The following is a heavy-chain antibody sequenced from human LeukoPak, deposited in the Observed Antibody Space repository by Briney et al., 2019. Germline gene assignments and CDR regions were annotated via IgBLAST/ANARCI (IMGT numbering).Heavy chain of an antibody. CDR2: IYYSGST. CDR3: ARVGTMVRGVIESDAFDI. D-gene: IGHD3-10*01. Sequence: PSETLSLTCTVSGGSISSGDYYWSWIRQPPGKGLEWIGYIYYSGSTYYNPSLKSRVTISVDTSKNQFSLKLSSVTAADTAVYYCARVGTMVRGVIESDAFDIWGQGTMVTVSS. J-gene: IGHJ3*02. CDR1: GGSISSGDYY. V-gene: IGHV4-30-4*01.